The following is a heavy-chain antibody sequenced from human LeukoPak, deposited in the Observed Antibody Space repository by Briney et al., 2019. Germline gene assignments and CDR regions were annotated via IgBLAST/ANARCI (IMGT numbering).Heavy chain of an antibody. J-gene: IGHJ4*02. V-gene: IGHV4-39*07. CDR3: ARHTAMAFDY. D-gene: IGHD5-18*01. CDR2: IYYSGST. Sequence: SETLSVNCTVSGGSISSYYWGWIRQPPGKGLEWIGSIYYSGSTYYNPSLKSRVTISVDTSKNQFSLKLSSVTAADTAVYYCARHTAMAFDYWGQGTLVTVSS. CDR1: GGSISSYY.